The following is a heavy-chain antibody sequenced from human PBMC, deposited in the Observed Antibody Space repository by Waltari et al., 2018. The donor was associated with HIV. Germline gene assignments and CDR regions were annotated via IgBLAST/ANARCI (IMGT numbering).Heavy chain of an antibody. Sequence: QVQLVQSGAEVTKPGASVTVSCKVSGYTFTRYAIHWVRQAPGQRLEWMGWINAGNGNTKYSLKFQGRVTITRDTSASTTYMELSSLKSEDTAVFYCARIGHLGWYFDLWGRGTLVTVSS. CDR3: ARIGHLGWYFDL. CDR1: GYTFTRYA. D-gene: IGHD1-26*01. CDR2: INAGNGNT. V-gene: IGHV1-3*01. J-gene: IGHJ2*01.